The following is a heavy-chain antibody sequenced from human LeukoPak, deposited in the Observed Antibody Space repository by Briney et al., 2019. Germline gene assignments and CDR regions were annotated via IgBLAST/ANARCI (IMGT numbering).Heavy chain of an antibody. Sequence: GGSLRLSCAASGFTFSSYWMTWVRQAPGKGLEWVANIKQDGSEKYYVDSVKGRFTISRDNAKNSLYLQMNSLRAEDTAVYYCARSRPSSNFDYWGQGTLVTVSS. V-gene: IGHV3-7*02. D-gene: IGHD6-13*01. CDR3: ARSRPSSNFDY. CDR1: GFTFSSYW. J-gene: IGHJ4*02. CDR2: IKQDGSEK.